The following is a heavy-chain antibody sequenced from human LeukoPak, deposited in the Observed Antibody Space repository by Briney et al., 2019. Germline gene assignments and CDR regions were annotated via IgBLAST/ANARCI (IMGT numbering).Heavy chain of an antibody. CDR1: GFTLSHYW. J-gene: IGHJ5*02. CDR2: IKSKTDGGTT. CDR3: TTVRFDWNYVWFDP. V-gene: IGHV3-15*01. Sequence: GGSLRLSCAASGFTLSHYWMHWVRQAPGKGLEWVGRIKSKTDGGTTEHAAPVKGRFTISRDDSKNMLYLQMNSLKTEDTAVYYCTTVRFDWNYVWFDPWGQGTLVTVSS. D-gene: IGHD1-7*01.